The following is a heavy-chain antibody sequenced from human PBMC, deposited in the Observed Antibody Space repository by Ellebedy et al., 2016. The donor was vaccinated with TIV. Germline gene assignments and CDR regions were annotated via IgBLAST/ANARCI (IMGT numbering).Heavy chain of an antibody. CDR2: INPHSGDT. J-gene: IGHJ3*02. V-gene: IGHV1-2*02. Sequence: ASVKVSXXASGYTFTGTDYYMHWVRQAPGQGLEWMGWINPHSGDTNYAQKFQGRVTVTRDTSISTAYMELSWLRSDDTAVFYCARGFRWFSYAFDIWGQGTVITVSS. CDR1: GYTFTGTDYY. D-gene: IGHD4-23*01. CDR3: ARGFRWFSYAFDI.